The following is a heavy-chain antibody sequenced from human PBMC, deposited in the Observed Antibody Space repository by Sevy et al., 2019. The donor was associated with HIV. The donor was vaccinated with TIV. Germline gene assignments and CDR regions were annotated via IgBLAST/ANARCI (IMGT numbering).Heavy chain of an antibody. CDR1: GGTFSSYA. D-gene: IGHD6-19*01. Sequence: ASVKVSCKASGGTFSSYAISWVRQAPGQGLEWMGGIIPIFGTANYARKFQGRVTITADESTSTAYMELSSLRSEDTAVYYCARDRPGEYSSGWYKGAWFDPWGQGTLVTVSS. V-gene: IGHV1-69*13. J-gene: IGHJ5*02. CDR2: IIPIFGTA. CDR3: ARDRPGEYSSGWYKGAWFDP.